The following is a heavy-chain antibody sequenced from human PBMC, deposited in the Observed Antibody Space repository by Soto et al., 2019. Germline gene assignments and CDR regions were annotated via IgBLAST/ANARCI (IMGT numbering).Heavy chain of an antibody. CDR3: ATGSSYYYGSGSQFDY. Sequence: GASVKVSCKVSGYTLTELSMHWVRQAPGKGLEWMGGFDPEDGETIYAQKFQGRVTMTEDTSTDTAYMELSSLRSEDTAVYYCATGSSYYYGSGSQFDYRGQGTLVTVSS. J-gene: IGHJ4*02. D-gene: IGHD3-10*01. CDR2: FDPEDGET. V-gene: IGHV1-24*01. CDR1: GYTLTELS.